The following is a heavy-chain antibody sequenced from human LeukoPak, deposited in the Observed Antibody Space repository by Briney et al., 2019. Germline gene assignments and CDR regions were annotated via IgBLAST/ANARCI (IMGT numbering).Heavy chain of an antibody. CDR3: ARGVVVHYTWFDP. CDR1: GYRFMSYG. V-gene: IGHV1-18*01. CDR2: ISANDGST. D-gene: IGHD2-2*01. Sequence: ASVKVSCKASGYRFMSYGISWVRQAPGQGLEWMGWISANDGSTNYTQKFQGRVTMTTDTSTSTAYMEIRNLRSDDTAVYYCARGVVVHYTWFDPWGQGTLVTASS. J-gene: IGHJ5*02.